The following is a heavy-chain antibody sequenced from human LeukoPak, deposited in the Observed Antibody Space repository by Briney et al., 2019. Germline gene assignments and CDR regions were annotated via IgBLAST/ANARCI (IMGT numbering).Heavy chain of an antibody. J-gene: IGHJ4*02. CDR3: ARSHYCSSTSCYSFDY. D-gene: IGHD2-2*02. Sequence: ASVKVSCKASGYTFTGYYMHWVRQAPGQGLEWMGWINPNSGGTNYAQKFQGRVTMTRDTSISTAYMELSRLRSDDTAVYYCARSHYCSSTSCYSFDYWGQGTLVTVSS. CDR1: GYTFTGYY. CDR2: INPNSGGT. V-gene: IGHV1-2*02.